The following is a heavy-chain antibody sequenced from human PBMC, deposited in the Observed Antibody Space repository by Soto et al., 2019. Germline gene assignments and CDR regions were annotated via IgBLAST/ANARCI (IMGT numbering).Heavy chain of an antibody. CDR2: IQSGGTT. V-gene: IGHV3-66*01. CDR1: GFTVSSKY. D-gene: IGHD2-15*01. J-gene: IGHJ6*04. CDR3: ARDDVLCDGGRCYGIPLDV. Sequence: EVQLVESGGGLVQPGGSLRLSCAASGFTVSSKYMTWVRQAPGKGLEWVSLIQSGGTTYYADSVKGRFTISRDTSENTLHLQMYSLRVEDTAVYYCARDDVLCDGGRCYGIPLDVLGKGTTVTVSS.